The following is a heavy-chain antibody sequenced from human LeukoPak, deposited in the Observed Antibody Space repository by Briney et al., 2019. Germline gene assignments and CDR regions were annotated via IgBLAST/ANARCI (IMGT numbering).Heavy chain of an antibody. CDR2: INHSGST. CDR1: GGSISSYY. D-gene: IGHD6-13*01. CDR3: ARGTGYSSSWYADY. V-gene: IGHV4-34*01. J-gene: IGHJ4*02. Sequence: SETLSLTCTVSGGSISSYYWSWIRQPPGKGLEWIGEINHSGSTNYNPSLKSRVTISVDTSKNQFSLKLSSVTAADTAVYYCARGTGYSSSWYADYWGQGTLVTVSS.